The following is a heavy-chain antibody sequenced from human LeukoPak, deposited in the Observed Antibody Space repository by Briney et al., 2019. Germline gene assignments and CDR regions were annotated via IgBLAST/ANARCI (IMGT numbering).Heavy chain of an antibody. V-gene: IGHV4-59*01. CDR3: ARGGYSYGYGAYDWFDP. CDR1: GGSISSYY. D-gene: IGHD5-18*01. Sequence: SETLSLTCTVSGGSISSYYWSWIRQPPGKGLEWIGYIYYSGSTNYNPSLKSRVTISVDTSKNQFSLKLSSVTAADTAVYYCARGGYSYGYGAYDWFDPWGQGTLVTVSS. CDR2: IYYSGST. J-gene: IGHJ5*02.